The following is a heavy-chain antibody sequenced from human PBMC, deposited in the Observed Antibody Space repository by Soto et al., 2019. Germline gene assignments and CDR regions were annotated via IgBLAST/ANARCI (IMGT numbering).Heavy chain of an antibody. D-gene: IGHD3-22*01. Sequence: KPSETLSLTCTVSGGSISSYYWSWIRQPPGRGLEWMGYIYYSGSTNYNPSLKSRGTISVDTSKKQFSLKLSSVTAADTAVYYCARDRARYDSSGRDAFDIWGQGTMVTVSS. CDR2: IYYSGST. V-gene: IGHV4-59*01. CDR1: GGSISSYY. J-gene: IGHJ3*02. CDR3: ARDRARYDSSGRDAFDI.